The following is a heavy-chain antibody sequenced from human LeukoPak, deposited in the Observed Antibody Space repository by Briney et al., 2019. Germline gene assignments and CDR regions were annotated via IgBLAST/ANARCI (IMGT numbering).Heavy chain of an antibody. V-gene: IGHV1-18*01. J-gene: IGHJ4*02. CDR2: ISGYNGNT. CDR1: GFTFTSYG. Sequence: ASVKVSCKASGFTFTSYGFSWVRQAPGQGLEWMGWISGYNGNTNYAQKLQGRVTMNTATSTSTAYMELRSLISDDTAIYYCARVSSSWYYFDYWGQGTLVTVSS. CDR3: ARVSSSWYYFDY. D-gene: IGHD6-13*01.